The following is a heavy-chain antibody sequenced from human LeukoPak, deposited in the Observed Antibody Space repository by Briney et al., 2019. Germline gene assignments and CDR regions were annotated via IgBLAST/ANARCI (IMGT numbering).Heavy chain of an antibody. CDR2: INPNSGGT. V-gene: IGHV1-2*02. Sequence: GSSVKVSCKASGGTFSSYAISWVRQAPGQGLEWMGWINPNSGGTNYAQKFQGRVTMTRDTSISTAYMELSRLRSDDTAVYYCARVAPLRLGELSFLRFWDYWGQGTLVTVSS. CDR1: GGTFSSYA. CDR3: ARVAPLRLGELSFLRFWDY. D-gene: IGHD3-16*02. J-gene: IGHJ4*02.